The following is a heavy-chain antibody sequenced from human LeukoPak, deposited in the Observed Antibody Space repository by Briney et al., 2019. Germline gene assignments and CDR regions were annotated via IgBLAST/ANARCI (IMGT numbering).Heavy chain of an antibody. V-gene: IGHV3-11*01. D-gene: IGHD2-15*01. Sequence: PGGSLRLSCAASRFTFSDYCMTWLRQAPGKGLEWLSSISGSTDRVIYADSVKGRFTISRDNAKNSLYLQMNSLRAEDTAVYFCARDRDVGVVDAHYDAYDMWGQGTVVTVSS. J-gene: IGHJ3*02. CDR2: ISGSTDRV. CDR1: RFTFSDYC. CDR3: ARDRDVGVVDAHYDAYDM.